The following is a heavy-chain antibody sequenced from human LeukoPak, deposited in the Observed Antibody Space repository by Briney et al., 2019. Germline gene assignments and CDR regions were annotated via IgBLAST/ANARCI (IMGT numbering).Heavy chain of an antibody. CDR3: TTAPDTAMDYFEY. J-gene: IGHJ4*02. V-gene: IGHV3-15*01. CDR2: IKSKTDGGTT. CDR1: GFTFSNAW. D-gene: IGHD5-18*01. Sequence: GGSLRLSCAASGFTFSNAWMSWVRQAPGKGLEWVGRIKSKTDGGTTDYAAPVKGRFTISRDDSKNTLYLQMNSLKTEDTAVYYCTTAPDTAMDYFEYWGQGTLVTVSS.